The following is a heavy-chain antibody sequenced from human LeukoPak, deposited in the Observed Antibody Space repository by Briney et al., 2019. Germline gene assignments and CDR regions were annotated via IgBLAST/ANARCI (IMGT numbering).Heavy chain of an antibody. CDR3: AKDRSGYYDYVWGSYPDY. Sequence: GGSLRLSCAASGFTFSSYSMNWVRQAPGKGLEWVSYISSSSSTIYYADSVKGRFTISRDNAKNSLYLQMNSLRAEDTAVYYCAKDRSGYYDYVWGSYPDYWGQGTLVTVSS. CDR1: GFTFSSYS. CDR2: ISSSSSTI. D-gene: IGHD3-16*02. V-gene: IGHV3-48*01. J-gene: IGHJ4*02.